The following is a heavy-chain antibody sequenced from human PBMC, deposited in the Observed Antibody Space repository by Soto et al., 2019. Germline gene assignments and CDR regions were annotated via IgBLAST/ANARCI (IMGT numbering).Heavy chain of an antibody. CDR1: GGSFSGYY. V-gene: IGHV4-34*01. Sequence: QVQLQQWGAGLLKPSETLSLTCAVYGGSFSGYYWSWIRQPPGKGLESIGEINHSGSTNYNPSLKSRVAISVETSKNQFSLKLSSVTAADTAVYFCARGGTGYSYGQGWFDPWGQGTLVTVSS. CDR3: ARGGTGYSYGQGWFDP. CDR2: INHSGST. D-gene: IGHD5-18*01. J-gene: IGHJ5*02.